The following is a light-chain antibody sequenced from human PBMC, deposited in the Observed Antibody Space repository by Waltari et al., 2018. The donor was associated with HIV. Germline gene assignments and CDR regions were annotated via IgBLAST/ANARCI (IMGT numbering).Light chain of an antibody. CDR3: ASRTDRPPYVV. CDR2: DVS. J-gene: IGLJ2*01. CDR1: ITDLGYYDY. Sequence: QSAPSQPASVPASPGQSITISCTASITDLGYYDYVSWYQPSPGKAPKLLIFDVSDLPAGVSPRFAGFKSGNTASLIISGLRPEDEGDDYWASRTDRPPYVVFVGGTKLTVL. V-gene: IGLV2-14*03.